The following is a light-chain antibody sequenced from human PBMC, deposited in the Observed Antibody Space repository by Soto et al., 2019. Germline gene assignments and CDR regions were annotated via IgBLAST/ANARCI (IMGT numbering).Light chain of an antibody. Sequence: DIQMTQSPSSLSASVGYRVTVTCRASQSISTYLNWYQQKPGKAPKLLIFAASSLQSGVPSRFSGSGSGTDFTLTISSLQPEDFATYYCQQSYTIPPLTFGGGTKVDIK. CDR3: QQSYTIPPLT. CDR2: AAS. J-gene: IGKJ4*01. CDR1: QSISTY. V-gene: IGKV1-39*01.